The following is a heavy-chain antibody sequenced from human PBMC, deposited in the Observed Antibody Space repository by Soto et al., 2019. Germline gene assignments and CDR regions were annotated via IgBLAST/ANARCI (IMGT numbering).Heavy chain of an antibody. CDR2: MNPNSGNT. D-gene: IGHD5-12*01. Sequence: ASVKVSCKASGYTFTSYDINWVRQATGQGLEWMGWMNPNSGNTGYAQKFQGRVTVTRNTSISTAYMELSSLRSEDTAVYYCARGKRYSGSRVDIWGQGTMVTVSS. CDR3: ARGKRYSGSRVDI. CDR1: GYTFTSYD. V-gene: IGHV1-8*01. J-gene: IGHJ3*02.